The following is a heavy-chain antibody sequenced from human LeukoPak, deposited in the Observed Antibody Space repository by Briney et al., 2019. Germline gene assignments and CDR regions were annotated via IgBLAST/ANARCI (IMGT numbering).Heavy chain of an antibody. CDR1: GVSVNSGDYY. CDR2: IYSSGTT. D-gene: IGHD1-7*01. V-gene: IGHV4-39*01. CDR3: TRQLGTATTSVVDY. Sequence: SETLSLTCTVSGVSVNSGDYYWGWIRQSPGKSLEGIGNIYSSGTTYYNPSLKSRVIISMDTSRNQFSLNLSSVTAADTAVYXCTRQLGTATTSVVDYWGQGTLVTAS. J-gene: IGHJ4*02.